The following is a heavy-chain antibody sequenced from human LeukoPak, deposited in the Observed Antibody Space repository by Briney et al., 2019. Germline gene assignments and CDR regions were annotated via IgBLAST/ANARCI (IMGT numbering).Heavy chain of an antibody. CDR1: GFTFSSYS. D-gene: IGHD4-11*01. CDR2: IYSGGST. J-gene: IGHJ4*02. CDR3: AKDYSYYAFDY. Sequence: GGSLRLSCAASGFTFSSYSMTWVRQAPGKGLECVSIIYSGGSTYYADSVKGRFTISRDNSKNTLHLQMNSLRAEDTAVYYCAKDYSYYAFDYWGQGTLVTVSS. V-gene: IGHV3-66*01.